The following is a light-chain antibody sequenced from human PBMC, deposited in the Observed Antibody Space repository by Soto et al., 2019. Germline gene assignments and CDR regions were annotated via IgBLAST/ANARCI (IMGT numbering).Light chain of an antibody. CDR2: GAS. J-gene: IGKJ1*01. Sequence: IVLTQSPGFLSLSPGERATLSCRASQSVDSSFFAWYQQKPGQAPRLLIYGASKRATGIPDRFSGSGSGTDFTLTISRLEPEDFAVYYCQQYVSSVTFGQWTKVEIK. CDR3: QQYVSSVT. CDR1: QSVDSSF. V-gene: IGKV3-20*01.